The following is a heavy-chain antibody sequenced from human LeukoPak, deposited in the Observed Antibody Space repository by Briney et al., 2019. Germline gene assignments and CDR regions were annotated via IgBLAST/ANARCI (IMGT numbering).Heavy chain of an antibody. D-gene: IGHD4-23*01. Sequence: SVKVSCKASGGTFSSYAISWVRQAPGQGLEWMGRIIPILGIANYAQKFQGRVTVTADKSTSTAYMELSSLRSEDAAVYYCAREGNSAGYYYYGMDVWGQGTTVTVSS. CDR2: IIPILGIA. J-gene: IGHJ6*02. CDR1: GGTFSSYA. V-gene: IGHV1-69*04. CDR3: AREGNSAGYYYYGMDV.